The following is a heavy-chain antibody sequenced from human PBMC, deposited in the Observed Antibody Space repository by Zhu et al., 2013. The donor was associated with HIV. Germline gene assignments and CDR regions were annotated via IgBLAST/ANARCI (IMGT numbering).Heavy chain of an antibody. CDR1: GYTFTNYG. J-gene: IGHJ6*02. D-gene: IGHD2-21*02. V-gene: IGHV1-8*02. Sequence: QVQLVQSGPEVKKPGASVKVSCKASGYTFTNYGINWVRQATGHGLEWMGWVNPTTGNAGYAQKFQGRLTISADDFTSTVYMELSSLRPDDTAIYYCARPRMVTETPGYYYGLDVWGQGTTVTVSS. CDR3: ARPRMVTETPGYYYGLDV. CDR2: VNPTTGNA.